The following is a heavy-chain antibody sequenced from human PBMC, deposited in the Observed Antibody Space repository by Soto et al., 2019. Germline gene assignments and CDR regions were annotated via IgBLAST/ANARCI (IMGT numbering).Heavy chain of an antibody. Sequence: PGGSLRLACAASGFTFSNYAMAWVRLAPGKGLEYVSSITGSGEGTYYAGSVKGRFTISRDNSKNTLYVQMHSLRVEDTAIYDCAKCGASNTCSPTGFDPWGQGTLVTVSS. CDR2: ITGSGEGT. J-gene: IGHJ5*02. V-gene: IGHV3-23*01. D-gene: IGHD2-21*01. CDR1: GFTFSNYA. CDR3: AKCGASNTCSPTGFDP.